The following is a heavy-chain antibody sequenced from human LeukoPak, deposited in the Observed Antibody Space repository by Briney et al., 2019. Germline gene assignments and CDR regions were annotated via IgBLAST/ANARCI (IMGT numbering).Heavy chain of an antibody. V-gene: IGHV1-46*01. Sequence: GASVKVSCKAFGYTFTSNYMHWVRQAPGQGPEWMGVISPSGGSTTYAQKLQGRVTMTTDTSTSTAYMELRSLRSDDTAVYYCARVPSSGYYYTSGVYWGQGTLVTVSS. CDR3: ARVPSSGYYYTSGVY. J-gene: IGHJ4*02. D-gene: IGHD3-22*01. CDR1: GYTFTSNY. CDR2: ISPSGGST.